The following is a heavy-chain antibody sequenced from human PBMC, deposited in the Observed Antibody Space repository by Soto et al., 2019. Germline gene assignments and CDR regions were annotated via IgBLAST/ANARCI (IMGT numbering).Heavy chain of an antibody. D-gene: IGHD3-3*01. CDR1: GFTFSSYA. V-gene: IGHV3-23*01. CDR2: ISGSGGST. Sequence: GGSLRLSCAASGFTFSSYAMSWVRQAPGKGLEWVSAISGSGGSTYYADSVKGRFTISRDNSKNTLYLQMNSLRAEDTAVYYCATIPSDYHSWSGYYFFDYWGQGTLVT. J-gene: IGHJ4*02. CDR3: ATIPSDYHSWSGYYFFDY.